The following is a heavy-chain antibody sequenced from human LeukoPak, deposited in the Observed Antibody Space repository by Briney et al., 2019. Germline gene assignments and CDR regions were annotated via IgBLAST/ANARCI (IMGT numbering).Heavy chain of an antibody. J-gene: IGHJ4*02. CDR3: ARGSTVTPHPFDY. Sequence: SETRSLTCTVSGGSINSITYYWGWIRQPPGKGLEWIGEINHSGSTNYNPSLKSRVTISVDTSKNQFSLKLSSVTAADTAVYYCARGSTVTPHPFDYWGQGTLVTVSS. V-gene: IGHV4-39*07. CDR1: GGSINSITYY. D-gene: IGHD4-17*01. CDR2: INHSGST.